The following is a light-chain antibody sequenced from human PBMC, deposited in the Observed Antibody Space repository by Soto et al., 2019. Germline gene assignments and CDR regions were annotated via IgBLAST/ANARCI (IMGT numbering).Light chain of an antibody. Sequence: EIVVTQSPATLSVSPGERATLSCRASQIVSSHLAWYQQKPGQAPRLLIYGASSRATGIPARFSASGSGTEFTLTISSLQSEDFAVYHCQQYNNCPLTFGGGTKVEIK. V-gene: IGKV3-15*01. CDR2: GAS. J-gene: IGKJ4*01. CDR3: QQYNNCPLT. CDR1: QIVSSH.